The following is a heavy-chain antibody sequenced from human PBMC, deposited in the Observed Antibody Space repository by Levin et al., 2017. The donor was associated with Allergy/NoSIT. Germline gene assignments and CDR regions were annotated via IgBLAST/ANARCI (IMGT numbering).Heavy chain of an antibody. Sequence: GGSLRLSCAASGFTFSSYGMHWVRQAPGKGLEWVAVISYDGSNKYYADSVKGRFTISRDNSKNTLYLQMNSLRAEDTAVYYCAKDYTLFYYYMDVWGKGTTVTVSS. CDR3: AKDYTLFYYYMDV. CDR1: GFTFSSYG. V-gene: IGHV3-30*18. J-gene: IGHJ6*03. CDR2: ISYDGSNK.